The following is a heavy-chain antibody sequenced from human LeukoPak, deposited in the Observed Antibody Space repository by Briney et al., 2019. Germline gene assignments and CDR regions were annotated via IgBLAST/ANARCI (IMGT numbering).Heavy chain of an antibody. Sequence: GGSLRLSRAASGFTFSSYAMHWVRQAPGKGLEYVSAISSNGGSTYYANSVKGRFTISRDNSKNTLYLQMGSLRAEDMAVYYCARDAGHYYDSSGPPDYWGQGTLVTVSS. D-gene: IGHD3-22*01. CDR2: ISSNGGST. J-gene: IGHJ4*02. V-gene: IGHV3-64*01. CDR3: ARDAGHYYDSSGPPDY. CDR1: GFTFSSYA.